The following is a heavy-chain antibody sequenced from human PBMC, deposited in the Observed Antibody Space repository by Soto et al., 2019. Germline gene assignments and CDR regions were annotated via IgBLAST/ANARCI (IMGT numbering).Heavy chain of an antibody. CDR3: ARQPPDTAAFDI. Sequence: SETLSLTCTVSGGSISGYYWSWIRQPPGKGLEWIGYIYYSGSINYNPSLKSRITISVDTSKNQLSLKLTSVSAADTAVYYCARQPPDTAAFDIWGQGTMVT. V-gene: IGHV4-59*08. D-gene: IGHD5-18*01. CDR1: GGSISGYY. J-gene: IGHJ3*02. CDR2: IYYSGSI.